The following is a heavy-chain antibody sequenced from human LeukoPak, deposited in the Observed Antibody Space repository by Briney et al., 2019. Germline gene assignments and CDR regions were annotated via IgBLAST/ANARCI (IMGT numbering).Heavy chain of an antibody. CDR1: GYTFTGYY. D-gene: IGHD6-6*01. CDR2: INPNSGGT. V-gene: IGHV1-2*02. Sequence: ASVKVSCKASGYTFTGYYMHWVRQAPGQGLEWMGWINPNSGGTNYAQKFQGRVTMTRDTSISTAYMELSRLRSDDTAVYYCARDGQLVDWGFDYWGQGTLVTVSS. CDR3: ARDGQLVDWGFDY. J-gene: IGHJ4*02.